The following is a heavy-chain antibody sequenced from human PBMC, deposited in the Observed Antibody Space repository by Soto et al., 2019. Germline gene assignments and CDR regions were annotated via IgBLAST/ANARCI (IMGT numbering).Heavy chain of an antibody. CDR1: GYTFSTYA. V-gene: IGHV1-3*01. CDR3: ARGKGMEENYYYGMDI. Sequence: HVQVVQSGAEVKKPGASVKVSCKASGYTFSTYAIHWVRQAPGQSLEWMGWLNGGTGQTRYSQRFQDRVTITRDTSASTAYMEVSSLRPEDTAVYYCARGKGMEENYYYGMDIWGQGTTVTVSS. CDR2: LNGGTGQT. J-gene: IGHJ6*02. D-gene: IGHD1-1*01.